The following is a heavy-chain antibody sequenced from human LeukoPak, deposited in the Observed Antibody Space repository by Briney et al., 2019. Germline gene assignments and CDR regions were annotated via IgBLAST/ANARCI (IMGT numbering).Heavy chain of an antibody. CDR3: ARVRDSSVYLLRPAFDI. J-gene: IGHJ3*02. V-gene: IGHV3-21*01. CDR1: GFTFSSYS. Sequence: GGSLRLSCAASGFTFSSYSMNWVRQAPGKGLEWVSSISSSSSYIYYADSLKGRFTISRDNAKKSLYLQMNSLRAEDTAVYYCARVRDSSVYLLRPAFDIWGQGTMVTVSS. D-gene: IGHD3-22*01. CDR2: ISSSSSYI.